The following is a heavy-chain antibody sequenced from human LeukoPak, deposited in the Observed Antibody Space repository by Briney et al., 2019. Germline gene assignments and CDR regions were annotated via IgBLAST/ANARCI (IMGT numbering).Heavy chain of an antibody. CDR1: GFTFSTYA. J-gene: IGHJ4*02. D-gene: IGHD6-19*01. V-gene: IGHV3-23*01. CDR3: AREQSGTRGWYTVDY. CDR2: IRPDGDRT. Sequence: GGSLRLSCAASGFTFSTYAISWVRQGPGKGLEWVSAIRPDGDRTYYANSLRGRFTISRDNSKDTVYLQINGLRVEDTGVYYCAREQSGTRGWYTVDYWGQGTLVTVSS.